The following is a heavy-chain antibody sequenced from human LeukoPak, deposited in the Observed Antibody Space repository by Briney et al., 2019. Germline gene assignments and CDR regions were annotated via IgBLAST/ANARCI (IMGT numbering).Heavy chain of an antibody. V-gene: IGHV3-21*01. J-gene: IGHJ4*02. Sequence: GGSLRLSCAASGFTFSTYSMNWVRQAPGKGLEWVSSITSSSTSIYFADSVKGRFTISRDNAKNSLYLQMNSLRAEDTAVYYCARTYDDILTGYNPYFDYWGQGTLVTVSS. CDR1: GFTFSTYS. CDR3: ARTYDDILTGYNPYFDY. CDR2: ITSSSTSI. D-gene: IGHD3-9*01.